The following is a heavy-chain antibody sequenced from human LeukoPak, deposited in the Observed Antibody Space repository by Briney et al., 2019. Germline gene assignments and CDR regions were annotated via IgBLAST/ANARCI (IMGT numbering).Heavy chain of an antibody. Sequence: SGGSLRLSCADSGSTFSSYAMSWVRQAPGKGLEWVSAISGSGGSTYYADSVKGRFTISRDNSKNTLYLQMNSLRAEDTAVYYCAKYSLIAAARDNFDYWGQGTLVTVSS. CDR3: AKYSLIAAARDNFDY. D-gene: IGHD6-13*01. CDR1: GSTFSSYA. CDR2: ISGSGGST. J-gene: IGHJ4*02. V-gene: IGHV3-23*01.